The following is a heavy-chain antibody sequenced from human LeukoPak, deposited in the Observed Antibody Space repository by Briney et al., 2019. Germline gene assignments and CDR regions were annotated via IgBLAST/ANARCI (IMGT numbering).Heavy chain of an antibody. Sequence: GGSLRLSCAASGFTFSDYYMSWMRQVPGKGLEWVSYITSSGATRYYADAVKGRFTISRDNAKNSLYLQMNSLRAEDTAVYYFPRSLDGNKNRFVFDLWGQGTMVPVSS. CDR1: GFTFSDYY. V-gene: IGHV3-11*04. CDR2: ITSSGATR. D-gene: IGHD5-24*01. J-gene: IGHJ3*01. CDR3: PRSLDGNKNRFVFDL.